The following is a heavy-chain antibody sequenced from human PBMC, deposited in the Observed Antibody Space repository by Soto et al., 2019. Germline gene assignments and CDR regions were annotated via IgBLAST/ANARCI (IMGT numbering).Heavy chain of an antibody. J-gene: IGHJ6*03. CDR3: AKNIVVVVAATRRYYYYYMDV. CDR1: GFTFSSYA. D-gene: IGHD2-15*01. V-gene: IGHV3-23*01. Sequence: EVQLLESGGSLVQPGGSLRLSCAASGFTFSSYAMSWVRQAPGKGLEWVSAISGSGGSTYYADSVKGRFTISRDNSKNTLYLQMNSLRAEDTAVYYCAKNIVVVVAATRRYYYYYMDVWGKGTTVTVSS. CDR2: ISGSGGST.